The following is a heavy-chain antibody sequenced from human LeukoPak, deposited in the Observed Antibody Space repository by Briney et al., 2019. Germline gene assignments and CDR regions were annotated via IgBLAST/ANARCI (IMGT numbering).Heavy chain of an antibody. CDR2: IYYSGST. J-gene: IGHJ4*02. V-gene: IGHV4-59*01. CDR3: AREVGYCSGGSCYSYFDY. D-gene: IGHD2-15*01. CDR1: AGSISRYY. Sequence: SETLSLTCSVSAGSISRYYWSWIRPPPGKGLEWIGYIYYSGSTNYNASLTNRVTISVDTSKNQFSLKLSSVTAADTAVYYCAREVGYCSGGSCYSYFDYWGQGTLVTVSS.